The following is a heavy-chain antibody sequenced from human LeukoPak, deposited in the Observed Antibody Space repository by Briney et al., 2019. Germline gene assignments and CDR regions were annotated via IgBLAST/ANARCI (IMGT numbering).Heavy chain of an antibody. Sequence: KPGGSLRLSCAASGFIFSDHYMSWIRQAPGKGLGWLSYSSSSGNTTHYADSVRGRFTISRDNAKNSLLLQMNSLRVEDTAIYYCARDGTSSWYFDSWGQGTLVTVAS. J-gene: IGHJ4*02. CDR3: ARDGTSSWYFDS. V-gene: IGHV3-11*01. CDR1: GFIFSDHY. CDR2: SSSSGNTT. D-gene: IGHD6-13*01.